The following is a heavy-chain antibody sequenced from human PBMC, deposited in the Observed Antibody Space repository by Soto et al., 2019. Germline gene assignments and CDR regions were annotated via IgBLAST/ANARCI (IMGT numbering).Heavy chain of an antibody. D-gene: IGHD6-13*01. V-gene: IGHV1-8*01. CDR3: ARVGACAAVRQRRAFDI. Sequence: WASVKVSCKASGYTFTSYDINWVRQATGQGLEWMGWMNPNSGNTGYAQKFQGRVTMTRNTSISTAYMELSSLRSEDTAVYYCARVGACAAVRQRRAFDIWGQGTMVTVSS. CDR1: GYTFTSYD. CDR2: MNPNSGNT. J-gene: IGHJ3*02.